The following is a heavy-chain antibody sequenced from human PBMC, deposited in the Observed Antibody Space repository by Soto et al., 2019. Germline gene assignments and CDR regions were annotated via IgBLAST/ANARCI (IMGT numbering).Heavy chain of an antibody. CDR3: ARGNHGRGRSGWYANWFDP. Sequence: HPGGSLRLSCAASGFTFSSYGMHWVRQAPGKGLEWVAVIWYDGSNKYYADSVKGRLTISRDNSKNTLYLQMNSLRVEDTAVYYCARGNHGRGRSGWYANWFDPWGQGTLVTVSS. CDR1: GFTFSSYG. D-gene: IGHD6-19*01. V-gene: IGHV3-33*01. J-gene: IGHJ5*02. CDR2: IWYDGSNK.